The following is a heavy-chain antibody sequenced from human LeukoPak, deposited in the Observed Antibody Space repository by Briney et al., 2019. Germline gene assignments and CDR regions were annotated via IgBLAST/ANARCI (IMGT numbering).Heavy chain of an antibody. CDR3: AKKGFEISRDI. V-gene: IGHV3-23*01. Sequence: GGSLRLSCETSGFSFSTYWMSWVRQAPGKGLEWVSAISGSGGSTYYADSVKGRFTISRDNSKNTLYLQMNSLRAEDTAVYYCAKKGFEISRDIWGQGTMVTVSS. CDR2: ISGSGGST. CDR1: GFSFSTYW. J-gene: IGHJ3*02. D-gene: IGHD3-10*01.